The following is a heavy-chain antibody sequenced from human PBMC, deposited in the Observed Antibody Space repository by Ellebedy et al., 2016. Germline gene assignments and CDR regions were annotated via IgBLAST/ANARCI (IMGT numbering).Heavy chain of an antibody. CDR3: ARNAVYYDSSGYPDY. CDR1: GFTFRSYG. CDR2: ISYDGSNK. D-gene: IGHD3-22*01. V-gene: IGHV3-30*03. Sequence: GESLKISXAASGFTFRSYGMHWVRQAPGKGLEWVAVISYDGSNKYYADSVKGRFTISRDNSKNTLYLQMNSLRAEDTAVYYCARNAVYYDSSGYPDYWGQGTLVTVSS. J-gene: IGHJ4*02.